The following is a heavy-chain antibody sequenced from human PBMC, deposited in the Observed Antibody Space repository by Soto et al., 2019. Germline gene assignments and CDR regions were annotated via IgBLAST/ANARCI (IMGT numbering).Heavy chain of an antibody. Sequence: LRLSCAASGFTFSSAWMSWVRQAPGKGLEWVGRIKSKTDGGTTDYAAPVKGRFTISRDDSKNTLYLQLNSLKTADTAVYYCTTDEVWCTNGFCRYYYYGMDVWGQGTTVTVSS. J-gene: IGHJ6*02. CDR1: GFTFSSAW. CDR2: IKSKTDGGTT. V-gene: IGHV3-15*01. D-gene: IGHD2-8*01. CDR3: TTDEVWCTNGFCRYYYYGMDV.